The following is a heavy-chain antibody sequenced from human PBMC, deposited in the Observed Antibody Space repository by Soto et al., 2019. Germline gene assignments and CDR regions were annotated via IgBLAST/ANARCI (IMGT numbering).Heavy chain of an antibody. J-gene: IGHJ4*02. CDR1: GFTFSSYA. CDR2: VSIGGST. Sequence: GGSLGLSCAASGFTFSSYAMGWVRQGPGKGLEWVAVVSIGGSTHYADSVRGRFTISRDNSKNTLSLQMNSLTAEDTAVYFCAKRRGAGGHFDYWGQGALVTVSS. CDR3: AKRRGAGGHFDY. V-gene: IGHV3-23*01. D-gene: IGHD2-15*01.